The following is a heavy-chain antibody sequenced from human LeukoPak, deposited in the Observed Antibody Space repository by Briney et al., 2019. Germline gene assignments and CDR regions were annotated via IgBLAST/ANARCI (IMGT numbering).Heavy chain of an antibody. Sequence: SVKVSCKASGGTFSSYAISWVRQAPGQGLEWMGGIIPIFGTANYAQEFQGRVTITADESTSTAYMELSSLRSEDTAVYYCARAHLALPGKYYYYGMDVWGQGTTVTVSS. CDR2: IIPIFGTA. J-gene: IGHJ6*02. CDR1: GGTFSSYA. CDR3: ARAHLALPGKYYYYGMDV. D-gene: IGHD1-14*01. V-gene: IGHV1-69*13.